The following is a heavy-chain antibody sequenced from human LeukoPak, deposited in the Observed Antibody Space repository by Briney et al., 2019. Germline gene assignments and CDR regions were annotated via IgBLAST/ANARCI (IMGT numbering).Heavy chain of an antibody. V-gene: IGHV5-51*01. D-gene: IGHD1-26*01. Sequence: GESLKISCKGSGYSFTSYWIGWVRQMPGKGLEWMGIIYPGDSDTRYSPSFQGQVTISADKSISTAYLQWSSLKASDTAMYYCARHPQSGSYSARAAFDIWGQGTMVTVSS. CDR2: IYPGDSDT. CDR1: GYSFTSYW. J-gene: IGHJ3*02. CDR3: ARHPQSGSYSARAAFDI.